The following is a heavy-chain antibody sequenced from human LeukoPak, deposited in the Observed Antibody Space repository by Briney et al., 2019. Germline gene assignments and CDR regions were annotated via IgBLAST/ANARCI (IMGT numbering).Heavy chain of an antibody. D-gene: IGHD3-22*01. CDR2: ISSSSSTI. J-gene: IGHJ4*02. CDR3: ARYHSSGYSFDY. Sequence: PGGSLRLSCADARFPFSSYSVNWVRQAPGKGLEWVSYISSSSSTIYYADSVKGRFTISRDNAKNSLYLQMNSLRAEDTAVYYCARYHSSGYSFDYWGQGTLVTVSS. CDR1: RFPFSSYS. V-gene: IGHV3-48*01.